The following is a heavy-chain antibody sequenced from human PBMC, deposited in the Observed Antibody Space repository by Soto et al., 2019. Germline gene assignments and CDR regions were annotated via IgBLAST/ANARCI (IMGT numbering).Heavy chain of an antibody. CDR1: GYTFTSSA. V-gene: IGHV1-3*01. Sequence: ASVKGPCQASGYTFTSSAIHWVRQAPGQGLEWMGWINADNDNGGYAQKFQGRVTMTRDTSTSTAYMELSSLASDDTAIYYCARMATSGTLNWFDPWGQGILVTVSS. J-gene: IGHJ5*02. CDR2: INADNDNG. CDR3: ARMATSGTLNWFDP.